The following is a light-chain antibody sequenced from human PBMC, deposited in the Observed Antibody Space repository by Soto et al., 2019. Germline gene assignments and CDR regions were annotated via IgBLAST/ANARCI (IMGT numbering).Light chain of an antibody. CDR2: KAS. V-gene: IGKV1-5*03. CDR3: QQDISYPVT. J-gene: IGKJ5*01. CDR1: QSVSSW. Sequence: DIQMTQSPSTLSASVGDRVIITCRASQSVSSWLAWYQHKPGKAPKLLIYKASSLESGVPSTFRGSGAGTVVTLAINSLQADDFANYDCQQDISYPVTFGQGTRLVIK.